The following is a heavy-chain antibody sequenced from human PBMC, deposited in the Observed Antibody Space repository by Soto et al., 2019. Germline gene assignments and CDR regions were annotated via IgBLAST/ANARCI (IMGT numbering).Heavy chain of an antibody. J-gene: IGHJ4*02. V-gene: IGHV4-39*01. D-gene: IGHD6-13*01. CDR3: ATLHEGSSSWPFDY. CDR1: GGSISSSSYY. Sequence: QLQLQESGPGLVKPSETLSLTCTVSGGSISSSSYYWGWIRQPPGKGLEWIGSIYYSGSTYYNPSLKSRVTISVDTSKNQFSLKLSSVTAADTAVYYCATLHEGSSSWPFDYWGQETLVTVSS. CDR2: IYYSGST.